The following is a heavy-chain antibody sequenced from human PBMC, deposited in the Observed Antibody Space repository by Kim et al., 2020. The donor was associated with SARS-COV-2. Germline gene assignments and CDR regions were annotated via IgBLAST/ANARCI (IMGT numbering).Heavy chain of an antibody. V-gene: IGHV1-69*01. D-gene: IGHD3-3*01. J-gene: IGHJ4*02. CDR3: ARVRDLEWLLYLDY. Sequence: RKFQGGVTITADESTSTAYMELSSLRSEDTAVYYCARVRDLEWLLYLDYWGQGTLVTVSS.